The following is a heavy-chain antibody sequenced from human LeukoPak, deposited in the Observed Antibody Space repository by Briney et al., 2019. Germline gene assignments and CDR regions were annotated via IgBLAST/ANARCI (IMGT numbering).Heavy chain of an antibody. CDR2: IYISGST. CDR3: ASSYTYYYYMDV. Sequence: SQTLSLTCTVSGGSISSGNYYWSWIRQPAGKGLEWIGHIYISGSTNYNPPLKSRVTISVDTSKNQFSLKLSSVTAADTAVYYCASSYTYYYYMDVWGKGTTVTVSS. CDR1: GGSISSGNYY. D-gene: IGHD4-11*01. J-gene: IGHJ6*03. V-gene: IGHV4-61*09.